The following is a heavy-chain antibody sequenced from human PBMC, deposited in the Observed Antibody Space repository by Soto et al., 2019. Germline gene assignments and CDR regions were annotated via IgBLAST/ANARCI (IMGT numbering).Heavy chain of an antibody. Sequence: GSLRLSCAASGFTFSSYWMSWVRQAPGKGLEWVANIKPDGSEQYYVDSVKGRFTISRDNAKNSLYLQVNSLRAEDTAVYYCARDWRDGYTHGPDYWGQGTLVTVSS. CDR1: GFTFSSYW. J-gene: IGHJ4*02. D-gene: IGHD5-12*01. CDR2: IKPDGSEQ. V-gene: IGHV3-7*04. CDR3: ARDWRDGYTHGPDY.